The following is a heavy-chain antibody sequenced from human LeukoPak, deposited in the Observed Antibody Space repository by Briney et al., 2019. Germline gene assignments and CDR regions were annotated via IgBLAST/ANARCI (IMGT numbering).Heavy chain of an antibody. Sequence: GGSLRLSCAASGFTFSSYWMHWVRQAPGKGLVWVSRINSDGSSTSYADSVKGRFTISRDNAKNTLYLQMNSLRAEDTAVYYCARAKGNFLTGYYLFDYWGQGTLVTVSS. CDR1: GFTFSSYW. CDR3: ARAKGNFLTGYYLFDY. CDR2: INSDGSST. V-gene: IGHV3-74*01. D-gene: IGHD3/OR15-3a*01. J-gene: IGHJ4*02.